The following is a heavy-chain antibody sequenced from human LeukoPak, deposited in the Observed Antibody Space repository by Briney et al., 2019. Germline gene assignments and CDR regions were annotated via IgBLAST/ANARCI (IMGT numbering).Heavy chain of an antibody. V-gene: IGHV3-33*01. CDR3: ATIAARDAFDI. CDR1: GFTFSSYG. D-gene: IGHD6-13*01. CDR2: IWYDGSNK. Sequence: GRSLRLSCAASGFTFSSYGMHWVRQAPGKGLEWVAVIWYDGSNKYYADSVKGRFTISRDNSKNTLYLQMNSPRAEDTAVYYWATIAARDAFDIWGQGTMVTVSS. J-gene: IGHJ3*02.